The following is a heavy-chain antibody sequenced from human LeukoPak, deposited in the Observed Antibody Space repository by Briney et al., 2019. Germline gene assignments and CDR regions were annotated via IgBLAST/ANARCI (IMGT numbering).Heavy chain of an antibody. J-gene: IGHJ5*02. D-gene: IGHD3-10*01. CDR3: ARNRYYYGSGNYGVPNWFDH. CDR2: IYYSGST. CDR1: GGSISSNSYY. Sequence: SETLSLTCTVSGGSISSNSYYWGWLRQPPGKGLKWLGSIYYSGSTYYNPSLKSRVTISVDTSKNQFSLKLNSVTAADPAVYYCARNRYYYGSGNYGVPNWFDHWGQGTLVTVSS. V-gene: IGHV4-39*01.